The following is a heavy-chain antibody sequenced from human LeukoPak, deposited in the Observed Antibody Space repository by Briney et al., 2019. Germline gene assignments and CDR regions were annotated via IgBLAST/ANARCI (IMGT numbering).Heavy chain of an antibody. CDR3: ARGYYDSRGYSNTFDI. J-gene: IGHJ3*02. V-gene: IGHV4-59*07. Sequence: PSDTLSLTCAVSGASISSSYWSWVRQAPGKGLEWIGYINYSGSTNYNPSLKSRVTISVHTSTNQFSLRLSSVTAADTAFYYCARGYYDSRGYSNTFDIWGQGTMVTVSS. CDR1: GASISSSY. D-gene: IGHD3-22*01. CDR2: INYSGST.